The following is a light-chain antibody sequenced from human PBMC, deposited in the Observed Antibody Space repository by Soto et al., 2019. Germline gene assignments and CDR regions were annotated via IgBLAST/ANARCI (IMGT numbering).Light chain of an antibody. CDR1: ESISNW. CDR3: QQHDTYWT. Sequence: DIQMTQSPSTLSACVGDRVIITCRASESISNWLAWYQQKPGKAPNLLIYKASSLKSGVPLRFSGSGSGTEFTLTINSLQPDDFATYYCQQHDTYWTFGQGTKVDIK. V-gene: IGKV1-5*03. CDR2: KAS. J-gene: IGKJ1*01.